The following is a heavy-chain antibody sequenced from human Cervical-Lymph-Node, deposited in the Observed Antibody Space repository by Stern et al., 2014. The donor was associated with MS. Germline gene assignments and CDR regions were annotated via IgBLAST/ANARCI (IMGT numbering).Heavy chain of an antibody. V-gene: IGHV4-39*02. CDR2: IFYTGST. J-gene: IGHJ4*02. CDR3: ARGAGVFDS. Sequence: QVQLQESGPGLVKPSETLSLTCTVSGGSIGRSSYYWGWIRQPPGKGLEWIGNIFYTGSTFYDPSLKSRVTITVDTSNNHFSLRLNSVTAADTAVYYCARGAGVFDSWGQGTLVTVSP. D-gene: IGHD6-19*01. CDR1: GGSIGRSSYY.